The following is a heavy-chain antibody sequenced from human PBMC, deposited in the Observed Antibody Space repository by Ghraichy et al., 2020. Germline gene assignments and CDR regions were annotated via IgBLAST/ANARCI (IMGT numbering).Heavy chain of an antibody. D-gene: IGHD1-26*01. V-gene: IGHV4-31*03. J-gene: IGHJ1*01. Sequence: TLSLTCTVSGGSISSGGYYWSWIRQHPGKGLEWIGYIYYSGSTYYNPSLKSRVTISVDTSKNQFSLKLSSGTAADTAVYYCARVPGSYYPEYFQHWGQGTLVTVSS. CDR2: IYYSGST. CDR1: GGSISSGGYY. CDR3: ARVPGSYYPEYFQH.